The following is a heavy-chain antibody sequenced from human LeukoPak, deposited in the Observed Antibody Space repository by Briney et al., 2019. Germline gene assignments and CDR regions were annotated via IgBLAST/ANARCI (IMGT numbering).Heavy chain of an antibody. CDR3: ARDDNWNDKPFDL. CDR1: GFAFGAYW. CDR2: LIQDGSEK. J-gene: IGHJ4*02. D-gene: IGHD1-20*01. V-gene: IGHV3-7*01. Sequence: GGSLRLSCAASGFAFGAYWMTWVRQAPGKGLEWVANLIQDGSEKYYVDSVKGRFTISRDNAKNSLYLQMNNLRAEDTAVYYCARDDNWNDKPFDLWGPGTLVTVSS.